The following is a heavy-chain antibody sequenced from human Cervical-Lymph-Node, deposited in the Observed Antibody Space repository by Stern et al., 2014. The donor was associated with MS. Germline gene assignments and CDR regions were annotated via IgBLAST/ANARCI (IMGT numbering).Heavy chain of an antibody. D-gene: IGHD6-13*01. CDR3: ARDLPAVGTQPFVY. Sequence: EVQLVESGGGLVQPGGFLRLSCAASGFPFSSYWMSWVRQAPGKGLEWVANIKQDGSEKYYMDSVKGRFTVSRDNAKNSLYLQMNSLRVEDTAVYYCARDLPAVGTQPFVYWGQGTLVTVSS. CDR2: IKQDGSEK. J-gene: IGHJ4*02. CDR1: GFPFSSYW. V-gene: IGHV3-7*01.